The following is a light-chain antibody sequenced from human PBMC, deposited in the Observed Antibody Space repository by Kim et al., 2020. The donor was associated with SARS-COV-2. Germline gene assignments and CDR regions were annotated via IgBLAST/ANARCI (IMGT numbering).Light chain of an antibody. CDR3: HHRTNWT. V-gene: IGKV3-11*01. J-gene: IGKJ1*01. Sequence: ELVLTQSPHTLSLTPGERATLSCRASQSVSSYLAWYQQKPGQAPSLLIFDVSYRAPGIPDRFSGSGSGTEFTLTISSLEPEDFAIYYCHHRTNWTFGKGTKVDIK. CDR1: QSVSSY. CDR2: DVS.